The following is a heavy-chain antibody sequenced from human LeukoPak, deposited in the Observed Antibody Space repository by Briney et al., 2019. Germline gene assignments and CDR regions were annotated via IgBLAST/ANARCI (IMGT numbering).Heavy chain of an antibody. V-gene: IGHV4-59*08. D-gene: IGHD2-15*01. J-gene: IGHJ4*02. CDR3: ARRIVVVVAARKYYYFDY. CDR1: GGSISSYY. CDR2: IYYSGST. Sequence: NPSETLSLTCTVSGGSISSYYWSWIRQPPGKGLEWIGYIYYSGSTNYNPSLKSRVTISVDTSKNQFSLKLSSVTAADTAVYYCARRIVVVVAARKYYYFDYWGQGTLVTVSS.